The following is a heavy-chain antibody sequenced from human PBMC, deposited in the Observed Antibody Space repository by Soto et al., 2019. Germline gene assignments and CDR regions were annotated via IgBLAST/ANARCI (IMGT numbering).Heavy chain of an antibody. V-gene: IGHV3-33*01. CDR1: GFTFSSYG. Sequence: QVQLVESGGGVVQPGRSLRLSCAASGFTFSSYGMHWVRQAPGKGLEWVAVIWYDGSNKYYADSVKGRFTISRDNSKNTLYLQRNSLRAEDTAVYYCARDIDYVWGSYRLANYYYGMDVWGQGTTVTVSS. CDR2: IWYDGSNK. J-gene: IGHJ6*02. D-gene: IGHD3-16*02. CDR3: ARDIDYVWGSYRLANYYYGMDV.